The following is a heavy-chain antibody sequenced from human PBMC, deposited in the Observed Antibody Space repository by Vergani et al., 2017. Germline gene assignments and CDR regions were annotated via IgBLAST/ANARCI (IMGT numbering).Heavy chain of an antibody. CDR1: GGSISSSSYY. V-gene: IGHV4-39*02. CDR2: IYYSGST. J-gene: IGHJ2*01. D-gene: IGHD1-7*01. Sequence: QLQLQESGPGLVKPSETLSLTCTVSGGSISSSSYYWGWIRQPPGKGLEWIGSIYYSGSTYYNPSLKSRVTISRDNAKNSLYLQMNSLRDEDTAVYYCARDRIYNWNYSWYFDLWGRGTLVTVSS. CDR3: ARDRIYNWNYSWYFDL.